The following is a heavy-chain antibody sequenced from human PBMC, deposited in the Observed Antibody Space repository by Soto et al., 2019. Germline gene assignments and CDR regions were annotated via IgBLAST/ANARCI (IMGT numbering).Heavy chain of an antibody. J-gene: IGHJ6*02. D-gene: IGHD6-13*01. CDR2: IRSKANSYAT. CDR3: TSRIAAAGTEDLWGYYYYYYGMDV. V-gene: IGHV3-73*02. CDR1: GFTFSGSA. Sequence: EVQLVESGGGLVQPGGSLKLSCAASGFTFSGSAMHWVRQASGKGLEWVGRIRSKANSYATAYAASVKGRFTISRDDSKNTAYLQMNSLKTEDTAVYYCTSRIAAAGTEDLWGYYYYYYGMDVWGQGTTVTVSS.